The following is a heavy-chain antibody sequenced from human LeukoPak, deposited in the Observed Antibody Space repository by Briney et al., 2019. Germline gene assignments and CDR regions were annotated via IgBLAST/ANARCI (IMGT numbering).Heavy chain of an antibody. CDR2: ISAYNGNT. D-gene: IGHD3-16*02. Sequence: ASVKVSCKTSGYTFTSYGISWVRQAPGQGLEWMVWISAYNGNTNYAQKLQGRVTMTTDTSRSTAYMELRRLRSDDTAVYYCARDRRGDYVWGSYRYFDYWGQGTLVTVSS. V-gene: IGHV1-18*01. CDR1: GYTFTSYG. CDR3: ARDRRGDYVWGSYRYFDY. J-gene: IGHJ4*02.